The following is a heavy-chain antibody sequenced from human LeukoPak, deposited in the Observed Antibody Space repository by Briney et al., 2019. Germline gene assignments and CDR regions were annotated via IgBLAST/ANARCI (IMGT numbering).Heavy chain of an antibody. CDR1: GFTLSSYA. J-gene: IGHJ6*02. Sequence: GGSLRLSCAASGFTLSSYAMTWVRQAPGKGLEWVSVISGGGDSTYYADSVKGRFTISRDTSKNMVYLQMNSLRAEETAVYYCARDLGGYGYYGMDVWGQGTTVTVSS. CDR3: ARDLGGYGYYGMDV. CDR2: ISGGGDST. D-gene: IGHD3-22*01. V-gene: IGHV3-23*01.